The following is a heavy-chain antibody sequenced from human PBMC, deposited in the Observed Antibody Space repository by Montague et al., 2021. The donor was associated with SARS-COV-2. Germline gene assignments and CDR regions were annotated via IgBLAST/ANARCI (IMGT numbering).Heavy chain of an antibody. J-gene: IGHJ4*02. V-gene: IGHV3-48*03. CDR3: TRDESETSGFDF. Sequence: SLRLXCAASDFSFKNYEMNWVRQAPGRGLEWVSYISYGGSTKYYADSVKGRFTISRDNAKASLFLQMNSLRVEDTAIYYCTRDESETSGFDFWGQGTLVTVSS. D-gene: IGHD2-15*01. CDR2: ISYGGSTK. CDR1: DFSFKNYE.